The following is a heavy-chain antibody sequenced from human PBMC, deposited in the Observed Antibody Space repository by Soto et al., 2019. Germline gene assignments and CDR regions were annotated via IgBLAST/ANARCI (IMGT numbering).Heavy chain of an antibody. CDR2: IYYSGST. Sequence: SETLSLTCTVSGGSISSGDYYWSWIRQPPGKGLEWIGYIYYSGSTYYNPSLKSRVTISVDTSKNQFSLKLSSVTAADTAVYYCARAVALYTGRGSDVWGQGTTVTVSS. J-gene: IGHJ6*02. CDR3: ARAVALYTGRGSDV. D-gene: IGHD2-15*01. CDR1: GGSISSGDYY. V-gene: IGHV4-30-4*01.